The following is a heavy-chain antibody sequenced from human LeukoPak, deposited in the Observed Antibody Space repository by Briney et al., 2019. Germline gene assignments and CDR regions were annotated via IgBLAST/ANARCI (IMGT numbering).Heavy chain of an antibody. D-gene: IGHD4-17*01. CDR1: GGTFSSYA. V-gene: IGHV1-69*05. CDR2: IIPIFGTA. J-gene: IGHJ4*02. Sequence: GSSVKVSCKASGGTFSSYAISWVRQAPGQGLEWMGGIIPIFGTANYAQKFQGRVTITTDESTSTAYMELSSLRSEDMAVYYCARDWGDYGGEYYFDYWGQETLVTVSS. CDR3: ARDWGDYGGEYYFDY.